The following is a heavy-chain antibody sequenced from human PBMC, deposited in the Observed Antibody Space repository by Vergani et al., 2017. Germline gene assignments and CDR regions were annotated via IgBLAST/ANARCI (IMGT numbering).Heavy chain of an antibody. J-gene: IGHJ4*02. CDR3: ARAGDILTGYYKRPEY. CDR1: GYTFTGYY. Sequence: QVQLVQSGAEVKKPGASVKVSCKASGYTFTGYYMHWVRQAPGQGLEWMGWINPNSGSTNYAQKFQGRVTMTRDTSISTAYMELSRLRSDDTAVYYCARAGDILTGYYKRPEYWGQGTLVTVSS. D-gene: IGHD3-9*01. V-gene: IGHV1-2*02. CDR2: INPNSGST.